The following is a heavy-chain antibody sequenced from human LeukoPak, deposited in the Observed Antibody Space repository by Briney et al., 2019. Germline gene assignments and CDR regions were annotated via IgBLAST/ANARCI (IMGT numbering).Heavy chain of an antibody. CDR1: GFTFSAFA. CDR3: AKDLSYTSGASDH. V-gene: IGHV3-23*01. Sequence: PGGSLRLSCAASGFTFSAFAMTWVRQAPGKGLEWVSTITDDGYNTYSADSVKGRITSSRDNSKNTLSLQLRSLRAEDTAVYYCAKDLSYTSGASDHWGQGTLVTVSS. D-gene: IGHD6-19*01. J-gene: IGHJ4*02. CDR2: ITDDGYNT.